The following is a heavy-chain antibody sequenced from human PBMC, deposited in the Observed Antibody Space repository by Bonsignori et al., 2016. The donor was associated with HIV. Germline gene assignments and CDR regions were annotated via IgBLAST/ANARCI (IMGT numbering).Heavy chain of an antibody. Sequence: RQAPGKGLEWIGSIYHSGSTYYNPSLKSRVTISVDTSKNQFSLKLSSVTAADTAVYYCARDVWAAGTSYYFDYWGQGTLVTVSS. J-gene: IGHJ4*02. D-gene: IGHD6-25*01. V-gene: IGHV4-38-2*02. CDR2: IYHSGST. CDR3: ARDVWAAGTSYYFDY.